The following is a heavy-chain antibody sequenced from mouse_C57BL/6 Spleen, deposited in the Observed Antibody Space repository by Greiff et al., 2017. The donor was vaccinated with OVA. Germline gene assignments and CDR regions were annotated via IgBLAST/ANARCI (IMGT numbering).Heavy chain of an antibody. J-gene: IGHJ2*01. CDR3: ARSGNWDYFDY. V-gene: IGHV1-53*01. CDR2: INPSNGGT. CDR1: GYTFTSYW. D-gene: IGHD4-1*01. Sequence: QVQLKQPGTELVKPGASVKLSCKASGYTFTSYWMHWVKQRPGQGLEWIGNINPSNGGTNYNEKFESKATLTVDKSSSTAYMQLSSLTSEDSAVYYCARSGNWDYFDYWGQGTTLTVSS.